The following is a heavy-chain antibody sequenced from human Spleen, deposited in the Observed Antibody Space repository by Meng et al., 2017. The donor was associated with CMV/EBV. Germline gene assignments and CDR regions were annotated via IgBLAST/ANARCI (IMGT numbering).Heavy chain of an antibody. CDR3: ARDPDYGDYLEDYYYGMDV. CDR1: GFTFSSYS. J-gene: IGHJ6*02. D-gene: IGHD4-17*01. V-gene: IGHV3-21*01. Sequence: GEYLKISCAASGFTFSSYSMNWVRQAPGKGLEWVSSISSSSSYIYYADSVKGRFTISRDNAKNSLYLQMNSLRAEDTAVYYCARDPDYGDYLEDYYYGMDVWGQGTTVTVSS. CDR2: ISSSSSYI.